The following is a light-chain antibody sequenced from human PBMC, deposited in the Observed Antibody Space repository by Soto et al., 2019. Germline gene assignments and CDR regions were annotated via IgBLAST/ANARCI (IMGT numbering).Light chain of an antibody. CDR1: NIGDKS. CDR3: QVYDRRSDHVV. CDR2: DDR. V-gene: IGLV3-21*02. Sequence: SYELTPPPSVSVAPGQTARITCGGDNIGDKSVHWYQQKAGQAPVLVVSDDRARPSGIPERLSGSSSGNTATLTISSVEAGVEADCHCQVYDRRSDHVVFGGGTKLTVL. J-gene: IGLJ3*02.